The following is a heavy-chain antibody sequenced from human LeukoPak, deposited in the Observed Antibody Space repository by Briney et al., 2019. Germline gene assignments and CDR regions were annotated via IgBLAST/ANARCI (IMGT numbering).Heavy chain of an antibody. Sequence: SETLSLTCTVSGGSISSSSYYWGWIRQPPGKGLEWIGSIYYSGSTYYNPSLKSRVTISVDTSKNQFSLKLSSVTAADTAVYYCARHDGGYCSSTSCYWGSAFDIWGQGTMVTVSS. CDR2: IYYSGST. D-gene: IGHD2-2*01. J-gene: IGHJ3*02. CDR1: GGSISSSSYY. CDR3: ARHDGGYCSSTSCYWGSAFDI. V-gene: IGHV4-39*01.